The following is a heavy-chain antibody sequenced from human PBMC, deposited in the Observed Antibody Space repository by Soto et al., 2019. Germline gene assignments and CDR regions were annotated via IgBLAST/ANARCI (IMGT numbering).Heavy chain of an antibody. D-gene: IGHD3-10*01. CDR3: ATIYGSGYRAFDY. CDR2: VNPILSMS. Sequence: QVQLVQSGVEVKRPRSSVKVSCKAAGDTFSFSSIKWVRQAPGLGLEWMGRVNPILSMSNYAGRFQGRVTMNADKSTSTAYMELSGLRSEDTAMYDGATIYGSGYRAFDYWGQGALVTVSS. V-gene: IGHV1-69*04. CDR1: GDTFSFSS. J-gene: IGHJ4*02.